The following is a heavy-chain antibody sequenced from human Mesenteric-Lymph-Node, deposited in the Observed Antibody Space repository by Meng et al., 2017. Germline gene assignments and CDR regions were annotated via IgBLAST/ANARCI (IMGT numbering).Heavy chain of an antibody. CDR3: ARGRRRGGGSDY. V-gene: IGHV4-34*01. D-gene: IGHD3-16*01. J-gene: IGHJ4*02. Sequence: SQTLSLTCAVYGGSFSGYYWSWIRQPPGKGLEWIGEINHSGSTNYNPSLKSRVTISVDTSKNQFSLKLSSVTAGDTAVYYCARGRRRGGGSDYWGQGTLVTVSS. CDR2: INHSGST. CDR1: GGSFSGYY.